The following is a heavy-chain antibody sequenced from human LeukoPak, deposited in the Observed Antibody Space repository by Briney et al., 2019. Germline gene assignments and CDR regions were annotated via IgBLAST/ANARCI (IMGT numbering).Heavy chain of an antibody. CDR2: VSTYNGNV. CDR1: GYTFTSYN. CDR3: ARELQSHYFDH. Sequence: ASVKVSCKASGYTFTSYNIAWVRQAPGQGLEWISWVSTYNGNVNFAQKVQGRVITTTDTSTRTAYMELRSLRSDDTAVYFCARELQSHYFDHWGQGTLVTVSS. D-gene: IGHD3-10*01. V-gene: IGHV1-18*01. J-gene: IGHJ4*02.